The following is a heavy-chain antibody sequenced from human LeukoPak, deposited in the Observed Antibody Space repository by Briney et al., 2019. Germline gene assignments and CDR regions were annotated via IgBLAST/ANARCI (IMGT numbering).Heavy chain of an antibody. CDR2: ISSNSSYT. CDR1: GFTFSDYY. D-gene: IGHD2-15*01. CDR3: ARDEGYCSGGSCYSNY. Sequence: GGSLRLSCAASGFTFSDYYMSWIRQAPGKGLEWVSYISSNSSYTNSADSVKGRFTISRDNAKNSLYLQMNSLRAEDTAVYYCARDEGYCSGGSCYSNYWGQGTLVTVSS. V-gene: IGHV3-11*06. J-gene: IGHJ4*02.